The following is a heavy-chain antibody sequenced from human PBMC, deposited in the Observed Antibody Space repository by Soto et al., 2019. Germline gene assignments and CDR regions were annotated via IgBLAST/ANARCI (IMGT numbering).Heavy chain of an antibody. D-gene: IGHD2-15*01. CDR1: GYTFTSSD. CDR2: INPNTGNT. J-gene: IGHJ5*02. Sequence: QVQLVQSGAEVKKPGASVRVSCKASGYTFTSSDVYWVRQATGQGLELMGWINPNTGNTGYEQKFQGRVTMTRNTAIITAFMELSSQRSEDTAVYYCARGSNHCSGGSCYSDWFDPWGQGTPVTVSS. V-gene: IGHV1-8*01. CDR3: ARGSNHCSGGSCYSDWFDP.